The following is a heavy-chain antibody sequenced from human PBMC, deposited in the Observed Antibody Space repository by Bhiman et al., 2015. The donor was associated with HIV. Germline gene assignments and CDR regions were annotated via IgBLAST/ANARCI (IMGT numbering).Heavy chain of an antibody. D-gene: IGHD5-18*01. CDR3: ARGTDTAMVSALVY. V-gene: IGHV3-20*04. J-gene: IGHJ4*02. Sequence: EVQLVESGGGLVKPGGSLRLSCAASGFTFSIYTMNWVRQAPGKGLEWVSSINWNGDYTGYAESVKGRFTVSRDNTKNSLYLEMNSLRAEDTALYCCARGTDTAMVSALVYWGQGTLVTVSS. CDR2: INWNGDYT. CDR1: GFTFSIYT.